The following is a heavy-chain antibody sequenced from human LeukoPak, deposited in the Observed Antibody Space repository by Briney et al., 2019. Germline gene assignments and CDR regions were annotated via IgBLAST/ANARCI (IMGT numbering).Heavy chain of an antibody. CDR1: GFTFNSYG. V-gene: IGHV3-30*03. J-gene: IGHJ4*02. CDR3: RYYDILTGYYGLDY. CDR2: ISYDGSNK. Sequence: GGSLRLSCAASGFTFNSYGMHWVRQAPGKGLEWVAVISYDGSNKYYADSVKGRFTISRDNSKNTLYLQMNSLRAEDTAVYYCRYYDILTGYYGLDYWGQGTLVTVSS. D-gene: IGHD3-9*01.